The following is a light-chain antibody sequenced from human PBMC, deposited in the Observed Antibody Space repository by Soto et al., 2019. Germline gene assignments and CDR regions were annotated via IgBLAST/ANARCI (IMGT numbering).Light chain of an antibody. CDR3: SSYTSSSTLYV. J-gene: IGLJ1*01. V-gene: IGLV2-14*01. CDR1: SSDVGDYNY. Sequence: QSVLTQPASVSGSPGQSITISCTGTSSDVGDYNYVSWYQQYPGKAPKLMIYEVSKRPSGVSNRFSGSKSGNTASLTISGLQAEDEADYYCSSYTSSSTLYVFGTGTKVTVL. CDR2: EVS.